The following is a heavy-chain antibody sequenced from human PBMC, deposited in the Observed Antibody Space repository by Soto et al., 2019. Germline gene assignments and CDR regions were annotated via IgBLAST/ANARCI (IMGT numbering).Heavy chain of an antibody. CDR2: ISGSGGRT. CDR3: AKEEGYVKVSGTVH. Sequence: GGSLRLSCAASGFTFSDYAMSWVRQAPGKGLEWVSTISGSGGRTYYAASVKGRFTMSRDNSKNTVYLQMDILRADDTAIYYCAKEEGYVKVSGTVHWGQGTLVTVSS. V-gene: IGHV3-23*01. J-gene: IGHJ4*02. D-gene: IGHD6-19*01. CDR1: GFTFSDYA.